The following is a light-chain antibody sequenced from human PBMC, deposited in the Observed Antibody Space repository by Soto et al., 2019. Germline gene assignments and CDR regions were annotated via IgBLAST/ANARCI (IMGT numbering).Light chain of an antibody. Sequence: DIQMTQSPSTLSGSVGDRVTINCRASQTISSWLAWYQQKPGKAPKLLIYKASTLESGVPSNFSGSGSGTEFSLSISSLQPEDFATYYCQQYNAYPWTFGQGPKV. CDR3: QQYNAYPWT. CDR2: KAS. CDR1: QTISSW. J-gene: IGKJ1*01. V-gene: IGKV1-5*03.